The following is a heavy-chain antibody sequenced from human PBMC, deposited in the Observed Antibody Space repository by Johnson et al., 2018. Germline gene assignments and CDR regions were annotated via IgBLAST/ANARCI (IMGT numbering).Heavy chain of an antibody. Sequence: VQLVQSGGGLIKPGGSLRLSCAGSGFIFKDAWMNWVRQAPGKGLAWVALTKSKTDGGATAYAAAVEGRFTISREDSKNTLYLQMDNLQTEDPAVYTCITDGEHISFAYWGHGTLVTVSS. CDR1: GFIFKDAW. J-gene: IGHJ4*01. D-gene: IGHD1/OR15-1a*01. CDR3: ITDGEHISFAY. V-gene: IGHV3-15*07. CDR2: TKSKTDGGAT.